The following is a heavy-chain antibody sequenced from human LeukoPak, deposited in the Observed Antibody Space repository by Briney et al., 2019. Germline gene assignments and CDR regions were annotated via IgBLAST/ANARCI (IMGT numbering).Heavy chain of an antibody. D-gene: IGHD3-22*01. J-gene: IGHJ4*02. CDR3: AKGPAFYYDSSGSYFDF. Sequence: GGSLRLSCAASGFTFSSYAMSWVRQAPGKGLEWVSARSGSGGSTYYADSVKGRSTISRDNSKNTLYLQMNSLRAEDTAVYYCAKGPAFYYDSSGSYFDFWGQGTLVTVSS. V-gene: IGHV3-23*01. CDR2: RSGSGGST. CDR1: GFTFSSYA.